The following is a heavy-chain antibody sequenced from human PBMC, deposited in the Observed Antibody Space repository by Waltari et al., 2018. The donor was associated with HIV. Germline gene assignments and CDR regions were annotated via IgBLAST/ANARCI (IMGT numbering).Heavy chain of an antibody. CDR2: IYSNATT. V-gene: IGHV3-53*01. CDR3: ATVLVRTSWVITTAPFDY. CDR1: GLAAIHNY. D-gene: IGHD3-22*01. J-gene: IGHJ4*02. Sequence: EVQLVESGGGLIQPGGSLSLACAAPGLAAIHNYLSWVRQAPGKGLEWVSLIYSNATTYYADSVKGRFTISRDNSKNTLYLQMNSLRADDTAVYFCATVLVRTSWVITTAPFDYWGQGTLVTVSS.